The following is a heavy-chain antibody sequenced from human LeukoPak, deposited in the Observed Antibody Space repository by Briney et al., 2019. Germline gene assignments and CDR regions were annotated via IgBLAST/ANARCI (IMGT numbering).Heavy chain of an antibody. D-gene: IGHD3-10*01. CDR2: IIPIFGTA. CDR3: ARAWSPSGSYSEYFQH. V-gene: IGHV1-69*06. CDR1: GYTFTSYA. J-gene: IGHJ1*01. Sequence: SVKVSCKASGYTFTSYAMNWVRQAPGQGLEWMGGIIPIFGTANYAQKFQGRVTITADKSTSTAYMELRSLRSDNTAVYYCARAWSPSGSYSEYFQHWGQGTLVTVSS.